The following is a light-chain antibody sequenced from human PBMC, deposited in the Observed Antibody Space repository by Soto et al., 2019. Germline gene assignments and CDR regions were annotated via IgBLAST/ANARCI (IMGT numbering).Light chain of an antibody. CDR3: QQYGSSPLT. CDR1: QNIRTN. V-gene: IGKV3-20*01. J-gene: IGKJ4*01. CDR2: GAS. Sequence: IVMAQSPATLSVSPGERATFSCRASQNIRTNLAWYQQKPDQVPRLLIYGASTRATGVPDRFSGSGSGTDFTLTISRLEPEDFAVYYCQQYGSSPLTFGGGTKVDIK.